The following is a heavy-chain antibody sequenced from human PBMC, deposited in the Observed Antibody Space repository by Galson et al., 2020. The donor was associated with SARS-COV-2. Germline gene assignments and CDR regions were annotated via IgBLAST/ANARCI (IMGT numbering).Heavy chain of an antibody. V-gene: IGHV1-18*04. J-gene: IGHJ4*02. CDR3: ARGRMFYDFWSGFPY. CDR2: ISAHNGNT. CDR1: GYTFNDYG. Sequence: ASVKVSCKASGYTFNDYGISWVRQAPGQGLEWMRYISAHNGNTNYAQNLQGRVTMTTDTSTSTAYMELKSLTSDDTAVYYCARGRMFYDFWSGFPYWGQGTLITVSS. D-gene: IGHD3-3*01.